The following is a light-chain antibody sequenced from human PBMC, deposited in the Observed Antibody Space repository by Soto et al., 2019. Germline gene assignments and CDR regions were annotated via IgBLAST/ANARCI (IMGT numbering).Light chain of an antibody. CDR1: QSISSW. V-gene: IGKV1-5*03. Sequence: DIQMTQSPSTLSASVGDRVTITCRVSQSISSWLAWYQQKPGKAPKLLIYKASSLESGVPSRFSGSGSGTEFTLTISSLQPDDFATYYCQQYNSYPITFSQGTRLEIK. J-gene: IGKJ5*01. CDR2: KAS. CDR3: QQYNSYPIT.